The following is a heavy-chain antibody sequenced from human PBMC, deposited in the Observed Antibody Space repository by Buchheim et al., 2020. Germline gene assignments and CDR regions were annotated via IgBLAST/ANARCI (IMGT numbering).Heavy chain of an antibody. CDR3: ASGFLTYYYGSGTFYGMDV. J-gene: IGHJ6*02. Sequence: QVQLQQWGAGLLKPSEPLSLTCAVYGGSFSGYYWSWIRQPPGKGLEWIGEINHSGITNYNPSLKSRVTISVDTSKNTFSLKLSSVTAADTAVYYCASGFLTYYYGSGTFYGMDVWGQGTT. V-gene: IGHV4-34*01. CDR2: INHSGIT. D-gene: IGHD3-10*01. CDR1: GGSFSGYY.